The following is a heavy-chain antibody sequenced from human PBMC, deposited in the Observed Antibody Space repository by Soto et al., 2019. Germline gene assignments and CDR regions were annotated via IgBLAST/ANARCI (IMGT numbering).Heavy chain of an antibody. Sequence: PSETLSLTCTVSGVSVSSGRYYWSWIRQPPGKGLEWIGHISYSGSTNYNPSLKSRITISIDTSKNQFSLRLSSVTAADTAVYYCARQNYDYVWGSYRYTVPRPFDYWGQGTLVTVSS. V-gene: IGHV4-61*01. CDR2: ISYSGST. CDR3: ARQNYDYVWGSYRYTVPRPFDY. J-gene: IGHJ4*02. CDR1: GVSVSSGRYY. D-gene: IGHD3-16*02.